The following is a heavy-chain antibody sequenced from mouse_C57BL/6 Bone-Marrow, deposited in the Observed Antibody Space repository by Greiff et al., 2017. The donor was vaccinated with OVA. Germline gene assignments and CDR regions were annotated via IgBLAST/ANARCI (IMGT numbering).Heavy chain of an antibody. Sequence: VQLKESGAELVRPGASVKLSCTASGFNIKDDYMHWVKQRPEQGLEWIGWIDPENGDTEYASKFQGKATITADTSSNTSYLQLIILTSEDSAVYYCTTLYYYVSSWFAYWGQGTLVNVSA. CDR3: TTLYYYVSSWFAY. CDR1: GFNIKDDY. D-gene: IGHD1-1*01. V-gene: IGHV14-4*01. J-gene: IGHJ3*01. CDR2: IDPENGDT.